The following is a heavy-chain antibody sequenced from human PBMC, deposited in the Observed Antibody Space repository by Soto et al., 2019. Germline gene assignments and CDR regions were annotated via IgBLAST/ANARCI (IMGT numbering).Heavy chain of an antibody. CDR1: VFNCKKFG. CDR2: ISFHGTDK. V-gene: IGHV3-30*18. D-gene: IGHD5-18*01. CDR3: AKDEGYGIGLSHYGMDV. Sequence: GGALRLFCAASVFNCKKFGMHGFRQAPRKWLEWVSIISFHGTDKNYVDSVKGRFTISRDNSKNTLYLQMNSLRAEDTAVYYCAKDEGYGIGLSHYGMDVWGQGSTVTVSS. J-gene: IGHJ6*02.